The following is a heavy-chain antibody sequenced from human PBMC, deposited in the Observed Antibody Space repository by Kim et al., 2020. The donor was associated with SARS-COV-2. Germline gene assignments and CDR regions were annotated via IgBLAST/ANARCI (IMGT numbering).Heavy chain of an antibody. CDR3: ARRSSSFVYYYMDV. Sequence: YHPSLKSRVTMSVDTSKNQFSLNLISVTAADSAVYYCARRSSSFVYYYMDVWGRGTTVSVSS. V-gene: IGHV4-4*07. J-gene: IGHJ6*03. D-gene: IGHD6-6*01.